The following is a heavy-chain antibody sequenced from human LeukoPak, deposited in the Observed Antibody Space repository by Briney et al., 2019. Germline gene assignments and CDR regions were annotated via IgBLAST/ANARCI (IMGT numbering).Heavy chain of an antibody. V-gene: IGHV4-59*01. Sequence: SETLSLTCTISGGSLGSYFWSWIRQPPGKGLEWIGYIFYTGSTNYSPSLKSRVTISLDTSKNQFSLNLTSVTAADTAVYFCARIRSSLTVDYWGQGTLVSVSS. CDR3: ARIRSSLTVDY. CDR1: GGSLGSYF. D-gene: IGHD3-10*01. CDR2: IFYTGST. J-gene: IGHJ4*02.